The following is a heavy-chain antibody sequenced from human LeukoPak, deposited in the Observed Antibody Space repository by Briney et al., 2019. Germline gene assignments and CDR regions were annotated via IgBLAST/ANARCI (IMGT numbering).Heavy chain of an antibody. J-gene: IGHJ4*02. D-gene: IGHD3-22*01. Sequence: PSETLSLTCAVSGGSISSNKWWSWLRPAPGKGLEWLGEVVHSGSTNYNPSLKGRVTISVDTSKNQFSLKLSSVTAADTAVYYCARGRDSSGPSTGIITGNFDYWGQGTLVTVSS. CDR3: ARGRDSSGPSTGIITGNFDY. CDR1: GGSISSNKW. CDR2: VVHSGST. V-gene: IGHV4-4*02.